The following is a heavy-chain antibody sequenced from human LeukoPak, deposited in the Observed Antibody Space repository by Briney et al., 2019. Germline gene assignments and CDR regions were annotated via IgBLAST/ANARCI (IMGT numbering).Heavy chain of an antibody. J-gene: IGHJ3*02. D-gene: IGHD5-24*01. Sequence: GGSLRLSCAASGFTFSSYEMNWVRQAPGKGLEWVSYISSSGSTIYYPDSVKGRFTISRDNAKNSLYLQMNSLRAEDTAVYYCARGKMGWLQPSGDAFDIWGQGTMVTVSS. CDR1: GFTFSSYE. CDR3: ARGKMGWLQPSGDAFDI. V-gene: IGHV3-48*03. CDR2: ISSSGSTI.